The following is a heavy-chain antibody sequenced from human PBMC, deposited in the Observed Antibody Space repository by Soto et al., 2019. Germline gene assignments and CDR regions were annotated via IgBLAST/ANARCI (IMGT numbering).Heavy chain of an antibody. D-gene: IGHD3-16*02. CDR1: GGSISSSSYY. CDR2: IYYSGST. V-gene: IGHV4-39*01. CDR3: AKPPGADYDYIWGSYLNDAFDI. Sequence: QLQLQESGPGLVKPSETLSLTCTVSGGSISSSSYYWGWIRQPPGKGLEWIGSIYYSGSTYYNPSLKRRVTISVDTSKNQFPLKLSSVTAADTAVYYCAKPPGADYDYIWGSYLNDAFDIWGQGTMVTVSS. J-gene: IGHJ3*02.